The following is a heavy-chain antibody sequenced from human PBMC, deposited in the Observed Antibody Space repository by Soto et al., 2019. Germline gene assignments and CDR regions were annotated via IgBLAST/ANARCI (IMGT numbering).Heavy chain of an antibody. CDR3: AELMDYCSSTSCSRAYFDS. D-gene: IGHD2-2*01. V-gene: IGHV3-23*01. J-gene: IGHJ1*01. Sequence: PGGSLRLSCAASVFTFSSYSMSWVRQAPGKGLECVSSISGSGCGTYYADSVKGRFTISRENSKNTLYLQMNSLRAEDTAVYYCAELMDYCSSTSCSRAYFDSRGQGTLVTVSS. CDR2: ISGSGCGT. CDR1: VFTFSSYS.